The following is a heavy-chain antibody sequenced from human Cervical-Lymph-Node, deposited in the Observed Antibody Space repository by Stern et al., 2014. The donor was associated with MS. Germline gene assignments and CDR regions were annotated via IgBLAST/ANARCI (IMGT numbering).Heavy chain of an antibody. CDR2: INLSDGAT. D-gene: IGHD1-26*01. V-gene: IGHV1-46*03. CDR3: AREGADNEAFDV. CDR1: GYTFIDYY. J-gene: IGHJ3*01. Sequence: QVQLMQSGADVKKPAASVTVSCRTSGYTFIDYYIHWVRQAPGQGLEWMGIINLSDGATTYAQKFQGRVTMTRDTSTNTAYMQLGSLTSEDTAVFFCAREGADNEAFDVWGQGTMVTVSS.